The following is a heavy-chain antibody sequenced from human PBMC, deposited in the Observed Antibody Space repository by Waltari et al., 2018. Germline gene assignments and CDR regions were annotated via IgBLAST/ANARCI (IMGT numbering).Heavy chain of an antibody. J-gene: IGHJ4*02. CDR3: ARDGFPDDYGDYLGY. CDR2: IYTDGRT. Sequence: EVQLWESGGVLCQHGGALGRSCDASGFTVTATSSSWVRQAPGKGLEGVSVIYTDGRTYYADSVKGRFTVSRDDSKNTLYLQMNSLRAEDTAMYYCARDGFPDDYGDYLGYWGQGTLVTVSS. D-gene: IGHD4-17*01. CDR1: GFTVTATS. V-gene: IGHV3-53*01.